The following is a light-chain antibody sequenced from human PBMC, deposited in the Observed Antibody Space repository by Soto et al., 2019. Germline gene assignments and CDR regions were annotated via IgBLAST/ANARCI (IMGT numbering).Light chain of an antibody. CDR1: RVISNS. J-gene: IGKJ4*01. V-gene: IGKV1-12*02. CDR2: AAF. Sequence: DVQMTQSPSSVSASVGDRVTLTCRASRVISNSLAWYQQKPGKAPRLLIYAAFNLQGGVPPRFSGSGSGTHFFLTIGSLQPDDFATYYCQQAYIFPFSFGGGTKVDIK. CDR3: QQAYIFPFS.